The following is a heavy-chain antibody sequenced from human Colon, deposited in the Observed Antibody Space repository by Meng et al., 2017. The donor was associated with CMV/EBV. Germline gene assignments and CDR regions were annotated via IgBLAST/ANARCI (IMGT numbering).Heavy chain of an antibody. CDR3: ARDVFDTSSYDY. CDR2: INKDGGSI. D-gene: IGHD2-2*01. V-gene: IGHV3-74*01. CDR1: GFTFRSYW. J-gene: IGHJ4*02. Sequence: GESLKISCTGSGFTFRSYWMHWVRQVPGKGLVWVSRINKDGGSITYADFVEGRFTISRDNAKNTLYLQMNSLRVEDTAVYYRARDVFDTSSYDYWGQGALVTVSS.